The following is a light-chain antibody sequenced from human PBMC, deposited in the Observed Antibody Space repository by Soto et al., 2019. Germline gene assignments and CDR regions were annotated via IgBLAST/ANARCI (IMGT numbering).Light chain of an antibody. CDR3: QQRSKWPLT. CDR2: DAF. J-gene: IGKJ5*01. Sequence: EIVLTQSPATLSLSPGERATLSCRASQSVGTSLGWYQQKPGQAPRLLIFDAFNRATGIPPRFSGSGSGTDFTLTISSLEPEDFAVYYCQQRSKWPLTFGQGTRLEIK. V-gene: IGKV3-11*01. CDR1: QSVGTS.